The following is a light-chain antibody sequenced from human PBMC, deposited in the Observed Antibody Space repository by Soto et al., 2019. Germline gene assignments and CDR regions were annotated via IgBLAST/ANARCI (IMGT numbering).Light chain of an antibody. J-gene: IGKJ5*01. CDR2: GAS. Sequence: EIVLKHSRATLSLYTGERATLSCLASQSVKTNLAWYQQKPGQAPRLLIYGASTRATGISARFSGSGSGTEFTLTISGLQSEDFAVYFCQQYNHWPPITFGPGTRLEIK. CDR1: QSVKTN. V-gene: IGKV3-15*01. CDR3: QQYNHWPPIT.